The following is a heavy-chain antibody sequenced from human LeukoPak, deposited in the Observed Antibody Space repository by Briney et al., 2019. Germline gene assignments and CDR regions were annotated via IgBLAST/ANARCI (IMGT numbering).Heavy chain of an antibody. Sequence: SETLSLTCGVSGGSVSSTNWWTWIRQPPGKGLEWIGEVHLDGRTNFNPSLKSRVTISVDTSKNQFSLKLSSVTAADTAVYYCASLGYYDSSGYPPLDYWGQGTLVTVSS. CDR3: ASLGYYDSSGYPPLDY. CDR2: VHLDGRT. J-gene: IGHJ4*02. CDR1: GGSVSSTNW. V-gene: IGHV4-4*02. D-gene: IGHD3-22*01.